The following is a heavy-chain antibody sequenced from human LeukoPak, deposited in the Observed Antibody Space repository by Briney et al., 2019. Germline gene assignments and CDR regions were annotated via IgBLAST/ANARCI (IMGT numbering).Heavy chain of an antibody. CDR3: ARDLYYYGSGSYPPAHAFDI. J-gene: IGHJ3*02. CDR1: GGSISSSSYY. D-gene: IGHD3-10*01. CDR2: IYYSGST. Sequence: PSETLSLTCTVSGGSISSSSYYWGWIRQPPGKGLEWIGSIYYSGSTYYNPSLKSRVTISVDTSKNQFSLKLSSVTAADTVVYYCARDLYYYGSGSYPPAHAFDIWGQGTMVTVSS. V-gene: IGHV4-39*07.